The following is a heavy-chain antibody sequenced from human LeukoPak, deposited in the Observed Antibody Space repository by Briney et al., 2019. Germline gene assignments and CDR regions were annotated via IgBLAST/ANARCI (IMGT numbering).Heavy chain of an antibody. CDR1: GGSISSSSYY. V-gene: IGHV4-39*07. CDR3: ARSRKIWFGELIDWFDP. D-gene: IGHD3-10*01. J-gene: IGHJ5*02. Sequence: SETLSLTCTVSGGSISSSSYYWGWIRQPPGKGLEWIGSIYYSGSTYYNPSLKSRVTISVDTSKNQFSLKLSSVTAADTAVYYCARSRKIWFGELIDWFDPWGQGTLVTVSS. CDR2: IYYSGST.